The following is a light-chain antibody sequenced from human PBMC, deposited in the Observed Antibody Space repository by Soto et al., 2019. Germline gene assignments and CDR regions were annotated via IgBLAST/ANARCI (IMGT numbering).Light chain of an antibody. V-gene: IGKV1-5*03. J-gene: IGKJ1*01. Sequence: DIRMTQSPSTLSASVGDRVTITCRASQNISNWLAWYQQIPGSAPKRLIYKASYLQSGVPSRFSGKGSGTEFIFYVTSLPPGDSSVYFCQPNDNQWTFGPGTRVEIK. CDR3: QPNDNQWT. CDR1: QNISNW. CDR2: KAS.